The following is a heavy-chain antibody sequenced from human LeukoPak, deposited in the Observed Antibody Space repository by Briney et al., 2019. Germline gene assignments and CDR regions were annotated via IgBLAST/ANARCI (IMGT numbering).Heavy chain of an antibody. Sequence: ASVKVSCKVSGHTLSDLTMHWVRQAPGKGLEWMGGFDPGNGEIIYAQKFQGRVTMTEHASTDTAYMELSSLKSEDTAVYYCAAGGLYDLLPYWGQGTLVTVSS. CDR2: FDPGNGEI. CDR3: AAGGLYDLLPY. V-gene: IGHV1-24*01. CDR1: GHTLSDLT. D-gene: IGHD3-3*01. J-gene: IGHJ4*02.